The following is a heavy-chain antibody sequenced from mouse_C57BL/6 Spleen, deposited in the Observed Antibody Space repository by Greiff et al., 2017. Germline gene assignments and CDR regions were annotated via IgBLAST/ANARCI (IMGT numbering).Heavy chain of an antibody. J-gene: IGHJ4*01. CDR3: ARADSNYDAMDY. CDR1: GFTFSSYA. Sequence: DVMLVESGGGLVKPGGSLKLSCAASGFTFSSYAMSWVRQTPEKRLEWVATISDGGSYTYYPDNVKGRFTISRDNAKNNLYLQMSHLKSEDTAMYYCARADSNYDAMDYWGQGTSVTVSS. D-gene: IGHD2-5*01. CDR2: ISDGGSYT. V-gene: IGHV5-4*03.